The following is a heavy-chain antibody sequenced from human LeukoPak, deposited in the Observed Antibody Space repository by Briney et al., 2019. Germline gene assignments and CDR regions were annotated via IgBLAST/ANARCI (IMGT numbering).Heavy chain of an antibody. V-gene: IGHV1-8*01. CDR2: MNPNSGNT. Sequence: ASVKVSCKASGYTFTSYDINWVQQATGQGLEWMGWMNPNSGNTDYAQKLQGRVTMTTDTSTSTAYMELRSLRSDDTAVYYCAARGYGSTYYFDYWGQGTLVTVSS. J-gene: IGHJ4*02. CDR1: GYTFTSYD. CDR3: AARGYGSTYYFDY. D-gene: IGHD5-18*01.